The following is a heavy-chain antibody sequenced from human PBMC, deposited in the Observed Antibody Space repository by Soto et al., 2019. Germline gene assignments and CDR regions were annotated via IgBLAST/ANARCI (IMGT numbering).Heavy chain of an antibody. CDR2: IDPSNSYI. Sequence: PGESLKISCQGSGYSFTTHWITWVRQTPGKGLEWMGRIDPSNSYINYSPSFQGHVTISVDRFISTAYLQWSRLEASDTAIYYCARRLSGPKEEYNAYYFYGLDVWGQGTKVTVSS. J-gene: IGHJ6*02. D-gene: IGHD1-1*01. CDR3: ARRLSGPKEEYNAYYFYGLDV. V-gene: IGHV5-10-1*01. CDR1: GYSFTTHW.